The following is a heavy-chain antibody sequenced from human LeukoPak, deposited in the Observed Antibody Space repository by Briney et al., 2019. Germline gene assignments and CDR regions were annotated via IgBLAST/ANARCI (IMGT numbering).Heavy chain of an antibody. CDR2: INHSGST. CDR3: ARKTRGLIVVVSRGAFDI. CDR1: GGSFSGYY. V-gene: IGHV4-34*01. J-gene: IGHJ3*02. Sequence: SETLSLTCAVYGGSFSGYYWSWIRQPPGKGLEWIGEINHSGSTNYNPSLKSRVTISVDTSKNQFSLKLSSVTAADTAVYYCARKTRGLIVVVSRGAFDIWGQGTMVTVSS. D-gene: IGHD2-15*01.